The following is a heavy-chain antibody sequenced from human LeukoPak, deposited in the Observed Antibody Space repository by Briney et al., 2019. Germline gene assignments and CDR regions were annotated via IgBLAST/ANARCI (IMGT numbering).Heavy chain of an antibody. CDR2: ISYDGSNK. D-gene: IGHD1-20*01. J-gene: IGHJ6*02. Sequence: GGSLRLSCAASGFTFSSYAMHWVRQAPGKGLDWVAVISYDGSNKYYADSVKGRFTISRDNSKNTLYLQMNSLRAEDTAVYYCARDQSPILGIIGSYGMDVWGQGTTVTVSS. CDR3: ARDQSPILGIIGSYGMDV. CDR1: GFTFSSYA. V-gene: IGHV3-30-3*01.